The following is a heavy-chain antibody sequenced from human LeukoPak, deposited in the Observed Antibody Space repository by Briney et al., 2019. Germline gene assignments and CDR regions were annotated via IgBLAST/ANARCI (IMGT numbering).Heavy chain of an antibody. CDR3: ARVHADRGGPGYFDY. Sequence: GGSLRLSCAASGFTVSSNYMSWVRQAPGKGLEWVSVIYSGGSTYYSDSVKGRFTISRDNSKNTLYLQMNSLRAEDTAVYYCARVHADRGGPGYFDYWGQGTLVTVSS. J-gene: IGHJ4*02. D-gene: IGHD3-10*01. CDR2: IYSGGST. CDR1: GFTVSSNY. V-gene: IGHV3-53*01.